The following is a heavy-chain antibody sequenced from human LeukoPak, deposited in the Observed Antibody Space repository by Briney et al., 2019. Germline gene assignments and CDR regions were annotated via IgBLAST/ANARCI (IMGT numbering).Heavy chain of an antibody. V-gene: IGHV3-53*01. D-gene: IGHD5-18*01. Sequence: PGGSLRLSCAASGFTVSSNYMSWVRQAPGKGLEWVSVIYSGGSTYYADSVKGRFTISRDNSKNTLYLQMNSLRAEDTAVYYCASTPAGGYSHGYGYWGQGTLVTVSS. J-gene: IGHJ4*02. CDR2: IYSGGST. CDR1: GFTVSSNY. CDR3: ASTPAGGYSHGYGY.